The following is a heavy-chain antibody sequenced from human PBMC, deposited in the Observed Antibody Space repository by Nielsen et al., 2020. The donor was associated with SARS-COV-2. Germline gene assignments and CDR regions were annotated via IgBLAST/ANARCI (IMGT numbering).Heavy chain of an antibody. CDR3: AKARAGRYPQSRILDN. D-gene: IGHD2-21*01. V-gene: IGHV3-23*03. Sequence: GGSLRLSCAASGFTFSTYAMNWVRQAPGKGLEWVSVIGHVGTAINYANSVKGRFTISRDNSKNTLYLQMNSLRAEDTAVYYCAKARAGRYPQSRILDNWAQGTLVTVSA. CDR1: GFTFSTYA. J-gene: IGHJ4*02. CDR2: IGHVGTAI.